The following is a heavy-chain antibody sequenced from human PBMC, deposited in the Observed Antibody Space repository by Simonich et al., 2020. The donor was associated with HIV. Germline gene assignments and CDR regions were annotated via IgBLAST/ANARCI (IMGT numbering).Heavy chain of an antibody. CDR3: TRDLGFGEFDP. J-gene: IGHJ5*02. D-gene: IGHD3-3*01. V-gene: IGHV3-21*06. Sequence: EVQLVESGGGLVQPGGSLRLSCATSGFTFSNFGMNWVRQAPGKGLEWVSSISSGSSYIYYTDSLKGRFTISRDNAQNSLFLQMNNLRAEDTAVYFCTRDLGFGEFDPWGQGTLVTVSS. CDR1: GFTFSNFG. CDR2: ISSGSSYI.